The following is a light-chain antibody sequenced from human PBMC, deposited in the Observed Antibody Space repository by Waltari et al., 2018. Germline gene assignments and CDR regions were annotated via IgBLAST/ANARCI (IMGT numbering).Light chain of an antibody. CDR2: AAS. V-gene: IGKV1-39*01. Sequence: DIQMTQSPSSLSASVGDRVTITCRASQSMSIYLNWYQQKPGKAPKLLIYAASSLQSGVPSRFSGSGSGTDFTLTISSLQPEDFATYYCQQSYSTPRTFGQGTKVEIK. CDR1: QSMSIY. J-gene: IGKJ1*01. CDR3: QQSYSTPRT.